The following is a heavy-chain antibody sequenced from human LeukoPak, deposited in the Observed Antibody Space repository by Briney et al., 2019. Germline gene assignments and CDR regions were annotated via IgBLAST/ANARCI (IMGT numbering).Heavy chain of an antibody. D-gene: IGHD3-16*01. CDR1: GYSFTSHW. CDR2: IYLGDSDT. Sequence: HGESLKISCKGSGYSFTSHWIGWVRQMPGKGLEWMGIIYLGDSDTRYSPSFQGQVTISADKSISTAYLQWSSLKASDTAIYYCASPRSSVLTSAFDIWGQGTMVTVSS. V-gene: IGHV5-51*01. CDR3: ASPRSSVLTSAFDI. J-gene: IGHJ3*02.